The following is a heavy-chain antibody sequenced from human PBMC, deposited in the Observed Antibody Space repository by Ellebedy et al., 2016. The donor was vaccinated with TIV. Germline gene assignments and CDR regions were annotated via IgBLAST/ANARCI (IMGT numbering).Heavy chain of an antibody. V-gene: IGHV3-23*01. D-gene: IGHD4-11*01. CDR1: GFTFRNYA. CDR2: TSASGGSS. CDR3: ARDYDNSNNYDFDF. J-gene: IGHJ4*02. Sequence: GESLKISCVASGFTFRNYAMAWVRQAPGKGLEWVSGTSASGGSSYYADSVKGRFTISRDNSRNTLFLEMGSLKAEDTAVYHCARDYDNSNNYDFDFWGQGSLVTVSS.